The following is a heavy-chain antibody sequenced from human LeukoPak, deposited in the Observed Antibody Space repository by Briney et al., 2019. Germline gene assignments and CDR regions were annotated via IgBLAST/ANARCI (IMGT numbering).Heavy chain of an antibody. Sequence: SETLSLTCAVYGGSFSGYYWSWIRQPPGKGLEWIGEINHSGSTNYNPSLKSRVTISVDTSKNQFSLKLSSVTAADTAVYYCLRYCSGGSCYDYYYYGMDVWGQGTTVTVSS. CDR2: INHSGST. V-gene: IGHV4-34*03. D-gene: IGHD2-15*01. J-gene: IGHJ6*02. CDR1: GGSFSGYY. CDR3: LRYCSGGSCYDYYYYGMDV.